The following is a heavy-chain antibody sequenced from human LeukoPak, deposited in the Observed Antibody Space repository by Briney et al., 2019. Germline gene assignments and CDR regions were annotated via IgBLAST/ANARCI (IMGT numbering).Heavy chain of an antibody. J-gene: IGHJ4*02. CDR1: GYTFTGYY. CDR2: INPNSGGT. V-gene: IGHV1-2*06. CDR3: ARSYSSSWYVDYSNFPKDY. D-gene: IGHD6-13*01. Sequence: ASVKVSCMASGYTFTGYYMHWVRQAPGQGLEWMGRINPNSGGTNYAQKFQGRVTMARDTSISTAYMELSRLRSDDTAVYYCARSYSSSWYVDYSNFPKDYWGQGTLVTVSS.